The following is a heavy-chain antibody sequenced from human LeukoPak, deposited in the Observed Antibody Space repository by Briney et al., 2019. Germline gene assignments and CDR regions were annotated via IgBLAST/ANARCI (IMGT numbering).Heavy chain of an antibody. D-gene: IGHD4-17*01. CDR1: GFTFSSYA. CDR3: AKDRGLYPLYGMDV. J-gene: IGHJ6*02. V-gene: IGHV3-23*01. Sequence: GGSLRLSCAASGFTFSSYAMSWVRQAPGKGLEWVSGCSGSGSSTYYAESVKGRFTISRDNSKNTLYLRMNSLRAEDTAAYYCAKDRGLYPLYGMDVWGQGTTVTVSS. CDR2: CSGSGSST.